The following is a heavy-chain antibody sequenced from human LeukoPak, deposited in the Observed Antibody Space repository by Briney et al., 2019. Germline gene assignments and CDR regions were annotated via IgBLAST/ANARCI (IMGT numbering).Heavy chain of an antibody. D-gene: IGHD3-10*01. CDR1: GFTFSDYY. V-gene: IGHV3-11*06. Sequence: GSLRLSFAASGFTFSDYYMSWIRQAPGKGLEWVSYISSSSSYTNYADSVKGRFTISRDNAKNSLYLQMNSLRAEDTAVYYCARDHQGDYYGSGSVDYWGQGTLVTVSS. CDR2: ISSSSSYT. J-gene: IGHJ4*02. CDR3: ARDHQGDYYGSGSVDY.